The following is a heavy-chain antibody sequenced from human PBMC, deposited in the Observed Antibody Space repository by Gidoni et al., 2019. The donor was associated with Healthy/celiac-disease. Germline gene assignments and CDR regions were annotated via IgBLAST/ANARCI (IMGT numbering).Heavy chain of an antibody. Sequence: EVQLVESGGGLVKPGGSLRLSCAASGFTFSSYSMNWVRQAPGKGLEWVSSISSSSSYIYYADSVKGRFTISRDNAKNSLYLQMNSLRAEDTAVYYCARGLRFLEWLLFNGDYWGQGTLVTVSS. CDR2: ISSSSSYI. V-gene: IGHV3-21*01. J-gene: IGHJ4*02. CDR3: ARGLRFLEWLLFNGDY. D-gene: IGHD3-3*01. CDR1: GFTFSSYS.